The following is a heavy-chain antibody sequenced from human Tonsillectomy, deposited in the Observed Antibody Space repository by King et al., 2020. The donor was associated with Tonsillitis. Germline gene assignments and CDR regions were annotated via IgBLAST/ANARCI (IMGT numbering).Heavy chain of an antibody. J-gene: IGHJ4*02. CDR3: ARGIRYYYDSSGYYAPGYFDY. Sequence: VQLQESGPGLVKPSETLSLTCTVSGGSISSYYWSWIRQPPGKGLEWIGSIYYSGSTNYNPSLKSRVTISVDTSKNQFSLKLSSVTAADTAVYYCARGIRYYYDSSGYYAPGYFDYLGQGTLVTVSS. CDR2: IYYSGST. CDR1: GGSISSYY. V-gene: IGHV4-59*01. D-gene: IGHD3-22*01.